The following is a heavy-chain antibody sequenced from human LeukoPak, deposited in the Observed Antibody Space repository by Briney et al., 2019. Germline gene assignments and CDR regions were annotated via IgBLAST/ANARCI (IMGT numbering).Heavy chain of an antibody. CDR3: AKSGVVAATAFDY. CDR2: ISWNSGSI. D-gene: IGHD2-15*01. V-gene: IGHV3-9*01. Sequence: GGSLRLSCAASGFTFSSYWMHWVRQAPGKGLVWVSGISWNSGSIGYADSVKGRFTISRDNAKNSLYLQMNSLRAEDTALYYCAKSGVVAATAFDYWGQGTLVTVSS. J-gene: IGHJ4*02. CDR1: GFTFSSYW.